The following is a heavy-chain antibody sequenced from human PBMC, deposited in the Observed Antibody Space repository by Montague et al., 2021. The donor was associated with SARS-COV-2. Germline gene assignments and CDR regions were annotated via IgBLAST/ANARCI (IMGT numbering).Heavy chain of an antibody. CDR1: GDSITNHY. V-gene: IGHV4-4*07. Sequence: SETLSLTCSVSGDSITNHYWSWIRQPAGKGLELIGRMHFTGKTSTSPFFSSRLTMSADTSKNQFSLTLTSVTAADTAISFCARDRFDFGAGRQGTIDFWGQGTLVTVSS. CDR3: ARDRFDFGAGRQGTIDF. D-gene: IGHD3-10*01. CDR2: MHFTGKT. J-gene: IGHJ4*02.